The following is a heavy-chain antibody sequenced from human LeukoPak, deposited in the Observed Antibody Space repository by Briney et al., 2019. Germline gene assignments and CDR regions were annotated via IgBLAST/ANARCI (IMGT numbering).Heavy chain of an antibody. CDR1: GFTFSSYA. J-gene: IGHJ3*02. CDR2: ISYDGSNK. D-gene: IGHD6-19*01. Sequence: GGSLRLSCSASGFTFSSYAMHWVRQAPGKGLEWVAVISYDGSNKYYADSVKGRFTISRDNSKNTLYLQMNSLRAEDTAVYYCAREGQWLVRSDAFDIWGQGTMVTVSS. CDR3: AREGQWLVRSDAFDI. V-gene: IGHV3-30*04.